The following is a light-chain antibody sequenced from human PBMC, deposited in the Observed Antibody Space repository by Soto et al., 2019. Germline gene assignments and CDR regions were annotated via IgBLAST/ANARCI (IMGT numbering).Light chain of an antibody. CDR3: QQRSDWPGLS. Sequence: EIVLTQSPATLSLSPGERATLSCRVSQSISDYLAWYQQKPGQAPRLLIFQASNRAAGIPARFSGSGSGTDFTLTISSLEPEYFAFYYCQQRSDWPGLSFGGGTKVGIK. J-gene: IGKJ4*01. CDR2: QAS. CDR1: QSISDY. V-gene: IGKV3-11*01.